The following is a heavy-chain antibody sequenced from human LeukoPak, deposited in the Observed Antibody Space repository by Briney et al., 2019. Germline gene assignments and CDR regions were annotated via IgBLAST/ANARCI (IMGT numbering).Heavy chain of an antibody. J-gene: IGHJ5*02. CDR2: ISYDGSNK. CDR1: GFTFSGYA. CDR3: ASFYSSPVNP. Sequence: GGSLRLSCAASGFTFSGYAMHWVRQAPGKGLEWVAVISYDGSNKYYADSVKGRFTISRDNSKNTLYLQMNSLRAEDTAVYYCASFYSSPVNPWGQGTLVTVSS. V-gene: IGHV3-30*04. D-gene: IGHD6-13*01.